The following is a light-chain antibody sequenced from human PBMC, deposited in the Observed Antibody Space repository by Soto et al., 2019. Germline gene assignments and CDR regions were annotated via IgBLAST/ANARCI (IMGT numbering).Light chain of an antibody. V-gene: IGLV2-14*01. J-gene: IGLJ1*01. Sequence: QSELTQPASVSGSPGQSSTISCTGNSSDVGGYNYVSWYQQHPGKAPKLMIYDVSNRPSGVSNRFSGSKSGNTASLTISGLQAEDEADYYCSSYTSSSTPVFGTGTKVTVL. CDR2: DVS. CDR3: SSYTSSSTPV. CDR1: SSDVGGYNY.